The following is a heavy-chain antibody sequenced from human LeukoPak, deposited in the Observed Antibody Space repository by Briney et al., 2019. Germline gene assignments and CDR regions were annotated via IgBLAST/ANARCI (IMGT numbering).Heavy chain of an antibody. CDR1: GFTFSSYG. CDR2: ISYDGSNK. CDR3: AKSLYSSSWYVFYYGMDV. Sequence: PGGSLRLSCAASGFTFSSYGMHWVRQAPGKGLEWVAVISYDGSNKYYADSVKGRFTISRDNSKNTLYLQMNSLRAEDTAVYYCAKSLYSSSWYVFYYGMDVWGKGTTVTVSS. J-gene: IGHJ6*04. D-gene: IGHD6-13*01. V-gene: IGHV3-30*18.